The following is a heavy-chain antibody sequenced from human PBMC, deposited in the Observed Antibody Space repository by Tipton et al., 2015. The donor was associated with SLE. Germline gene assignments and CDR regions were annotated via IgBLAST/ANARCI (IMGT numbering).Heavy chain of an antibody. CDR1: GYSISSGYY. Sequence: TLSLTCAVSGYSISSGYYWGWIRQPPGKGLEWIGSIYHSGCTYYNPSLKSRVTISVDTSKNQFSLKLSSVTAADTAVYYCASGGYSSYAFDIWGQGTMVTVSS. CDR3: ASGGYSSYAFDI. V-gene: IGHV4-38-2*01. J-gene: IGHJ3*02. D-gene: IGHD6-6*01. CDR2: IYHSGCT.